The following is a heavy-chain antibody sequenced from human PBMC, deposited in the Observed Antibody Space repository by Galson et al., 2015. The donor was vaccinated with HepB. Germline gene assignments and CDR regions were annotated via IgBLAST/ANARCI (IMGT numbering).Heavy chain of an antibody. CDR1: GFTFSSYG. CDR2: ISYDGSNK. J-gene: IGHJ4*02. V-gene: IGHV3-30*18. D-gene: IGHD3-22*01. Sequence: SLRLSCAASGFTFSSYGMHWVRQAPGKGLEWVAVISYDGSNKYYADSVKGRFTISRDNSKNTLYLQMNSLRAEDTAVYYCAKSLIVVVITTPFDYWGQGTLVTVSS. CDR3: AKSLIVVVITTPFDY.